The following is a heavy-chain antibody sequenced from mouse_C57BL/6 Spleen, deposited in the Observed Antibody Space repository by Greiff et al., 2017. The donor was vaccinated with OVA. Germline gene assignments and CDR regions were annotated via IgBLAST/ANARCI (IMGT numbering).Heavy chain of an antibody. V-gene: IGHV1-64*01. J-gene: IGHJ4*01. Sequence: QVQLQQSGAELVKPGASVKLSCKASGYTFTSYWMHWVKQRPGQGLEWIGMIHPNSGSTNYNEKFKSKATLTVDKSSSTAYMQLSSLTSEDSAVYYCARGSYYGSSWDAMDYWGQGTSVTVSS. D-gene: IGHD1-1*01. CDR3: ARGSYYGSSWDAMDY. CDR2: IHPNSGST. CDR1: GYTFTSYW.